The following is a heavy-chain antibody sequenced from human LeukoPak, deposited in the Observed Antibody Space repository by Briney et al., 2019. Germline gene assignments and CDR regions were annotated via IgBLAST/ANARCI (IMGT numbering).Heavy chain of an antibody. Sequence: GGSLSLSCAASGFTFSSYSMNWVRQAPGKGLEWVSSISSSSNIYYADTVKGRFTISRDNAKNSLYLQMNSLRAEDTAVYYCASQIVVVPAANFRPVDYWGQGTLVTVSS. CDR2: ISSSSNI. V-gene: IGHV3-21*01. J-gene: IGHJ4*02. CDR3: ASQIVVVPAANFRPVDY. D-gene: IGHD2-2*01. CDR1: GFTFSSYS.